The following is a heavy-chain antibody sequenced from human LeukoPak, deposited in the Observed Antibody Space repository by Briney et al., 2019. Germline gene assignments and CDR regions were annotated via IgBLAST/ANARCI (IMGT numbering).Heavy chain of an antibody. CDR1: GYTFTGYY. CDR3: ARVGRVMITFGGVIVSNYFDY. Sequence: ASVKVSCKASGYTFTGYYMHWVRQAPGQGLEWVGRINPNSGGTNYAQKFQGRVTMTRDTSISTAYMELSRLRSDDTAVYYCARVGRVMITFGGVIVSNYFDYWGQGTLVTVSS. V-gene: IGHV1-2*06. J-gene: IGHJ4*02. D-gene: IGHD3-16*02. CDR2: INPNSGGT.